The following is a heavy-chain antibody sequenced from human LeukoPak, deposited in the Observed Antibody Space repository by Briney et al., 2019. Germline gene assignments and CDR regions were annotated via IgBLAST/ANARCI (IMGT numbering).Heavy chain of an antibody. D-gene: IGHD3-22*01. J-gene: IGHJ4*02. V-gene: IGHV1-18*01. Sequence: ASVEVSCKASGYTFTSYGISWVRQAPGQGLEWMGWISAYNGNTNYAQKLQGRVTMTTDTSTSTAYMELRSLRSDDTAVYYCARAGGTYYYDISGYPDYWGQGTLVTVSS. CDR1: GYTFTSYG. CDR2: ISAYNGNT. CDR3: ARAGGTYYYDISGYPDY.